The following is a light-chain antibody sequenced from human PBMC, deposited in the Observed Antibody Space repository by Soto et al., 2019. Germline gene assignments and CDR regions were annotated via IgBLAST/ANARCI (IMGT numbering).Light chain of an antibody. CDR3: QQYDSYSYT. CDR1: QSISNW. Sequence: DIQMPQSPSTLSASVGDRVTITCRASQSISNWLAWYQQKPGKAHKLLISGASSLESGVPSRFSGSGSGTEFTLTISSLQPDDFATYYCQQYDSYSYTFGQGTKLEIK. CDR2: GAS. J-gene: IGKJ2*01. V-gene: IGKV1-5*01.